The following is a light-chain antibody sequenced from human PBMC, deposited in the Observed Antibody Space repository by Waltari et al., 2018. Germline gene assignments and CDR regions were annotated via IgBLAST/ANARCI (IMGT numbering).Light chain of an antibody. CDR3: QKYNSAPPFT. Sequence: DIQMTQSPSSLSASIGDRVTITCRASQAISNYLAWYQQKPGKVPKLLIYAASTLQSGVPSRFSGSGSGIDFTLTISSLQPEDVATYYCQKYNSAPPFTFGPGTKVDIK. CDR1: QAISNY. J-gene: IGKJ3*01. V-gene: IGKV1-27*01. CDR2: AAS.